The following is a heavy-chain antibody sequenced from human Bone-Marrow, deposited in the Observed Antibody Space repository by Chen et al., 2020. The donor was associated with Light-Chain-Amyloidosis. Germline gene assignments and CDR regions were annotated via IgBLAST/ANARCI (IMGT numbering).Heavy chain of an antibody. D-gene: IGHD5-12*01. J-gene: IGHJ4*02. CDR2: IFYPGNS. V-gene: IGHV4-59*01. Sequence: QVQLQESGPGLVKPSETLSITCTVSGGSISSYYWNWIRQPPGKGLEWIGYIFYPGNSNYNPSLKSRVTISMDTSKNQFSLKLSSVTAADTAVYYCARGEGYIAYWGQGTLVTVSS. CDR1: GGSISSYY. CDR3: ARGEGYIAY.